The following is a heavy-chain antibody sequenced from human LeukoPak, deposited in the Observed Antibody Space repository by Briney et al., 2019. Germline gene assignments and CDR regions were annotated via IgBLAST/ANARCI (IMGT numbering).Heavy chain of an antibody. J-gene: IGHJ2*01. CDR2: IYYSGST. CDR1: GGSLSSYY. CDR3: ARLTFSLGYLDL. D-gene: IGHD3-16*01. Sequence: SETLSLTCTVSGGSLSSYYWGWIRQPPGKQLEWIGNIYYSGSTYYNPSLKSRVTMSVDTSKNQFSLRLSSATAADTAVYFCARLTFSLGYLDLWGRGTLVTVSS. V-gene: IGHV4-59*04.